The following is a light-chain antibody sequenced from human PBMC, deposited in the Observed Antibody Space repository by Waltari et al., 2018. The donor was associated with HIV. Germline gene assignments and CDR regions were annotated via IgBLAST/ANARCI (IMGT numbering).Light chain of an antibody. CDR2: GAS. J-gene: IGKJ3*01. CDR1: QSVSSSY. V-gene: IGKV3-20*01. Sequence: DIVLTQSPGTLSLSPGERATLSCRASQSVSSSYLAWYQQKSGQAPRLLIYGASSRAAGIPDRFSGSGSGTDFSLTIRRLEPEDFAVYFCQQYATASFTFGPGTKVDIK. CDR3: QQYATASFT.